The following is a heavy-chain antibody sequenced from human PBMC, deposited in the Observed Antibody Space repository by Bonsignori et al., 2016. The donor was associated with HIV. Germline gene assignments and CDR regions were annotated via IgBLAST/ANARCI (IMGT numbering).Heavy chain of an antibody. Sequence: WIRQPPGKGLEWVANIKQDGSEKYYVDSVKGRFTISRDNSKNTLYLQMNSLRAEDTAMYYCAKGAVAGGLDCWGQGTLVTVSS. D-gene: IGHD6-19*01. V-gene: IGHV3-7*01. CDR2: IKQDGSEK. J-gene: IGHJ4*02. CDR3: AKGAVAGGLDC.